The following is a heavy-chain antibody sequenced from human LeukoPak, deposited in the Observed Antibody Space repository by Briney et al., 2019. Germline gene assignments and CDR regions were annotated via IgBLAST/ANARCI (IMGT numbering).Heavy chain of an antibody. CDR1: GGSFRGYY. CDR3: ARGRGSGGYYRDY. V-gene: IGHV4-34*01. CDR2: INHSGST. J-gene: IGHJ4*02. Sequence: PSETLSLTCAVYGGSFRGYYWSWIRQPPGKGLEWIGEINHSGSTNYNPSLKSRVTISLDTSMKKFSLKLNSVTAADTAVYYCARGRGSGGYYRDYWGQGTLVTVSS. D-gene: IGHD3-22*01.